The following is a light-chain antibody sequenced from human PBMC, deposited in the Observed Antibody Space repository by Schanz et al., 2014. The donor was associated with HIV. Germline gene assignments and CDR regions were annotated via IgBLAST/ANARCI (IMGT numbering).Light chain of an antibody. CDR2: GAS. CDR1: EGINRW. CDR3: QQYGSSAWT. V-gene: IGKV3-20*01. Sequence: TQSPSSVSASVGDRVTITCRASEGINRWLAWYQQKPGQAPRLLIYGASSRATGIPDRFSGSGSGTDFTLTISRLEPEDFAVYYCQQYGSSAWTFGQGTKVEIK. J-gene: IGKJ1*01.